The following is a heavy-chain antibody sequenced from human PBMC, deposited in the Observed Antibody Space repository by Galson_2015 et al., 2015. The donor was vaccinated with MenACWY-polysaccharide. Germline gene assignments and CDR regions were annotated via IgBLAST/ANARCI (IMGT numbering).Heavy chain of an antibody. D-gene: IGHD2-2*01. CDR2: IQRSGST. V-gene: IGHV4-30-4*01. CDR3: VRAPYCDSTDCYRHDAFDI. CDR1: GGSIRSGHYY. J-gene: IGHJ3*02. Sequence: TLSLTCSVSGGSIRSGHYYWSWVRQTPGKGLEWIGYIQRSGSTYYNPSHKNRFTISLDTSKDQYSLRLTSVTAADTALYYCVRAPYCDSTDCYRHDAFDIWGPGTMVTVAS.